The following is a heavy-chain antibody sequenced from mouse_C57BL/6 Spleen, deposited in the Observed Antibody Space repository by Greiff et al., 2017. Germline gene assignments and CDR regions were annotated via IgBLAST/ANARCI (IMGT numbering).Heavy chain of an antibody. CDR1: GYSFTGYY. CDR2: INPSTGGT. D-gene: IGHD2-4*01. Sequence: DVQLQESGPELVKPGASVKISCKASGYSFTGYYMNWVKQSPEKSLEWIGEINPSTGGTTYNQKFKAKATLTVDKSSSTAYMQLKSLTSEDSAVYYCARSYYDTFGYWGQGTTLTVSS. V-gene: IGHV1-42*01. J-gene: IGHJ2*01. CDR3: ARSYYDTFGY.